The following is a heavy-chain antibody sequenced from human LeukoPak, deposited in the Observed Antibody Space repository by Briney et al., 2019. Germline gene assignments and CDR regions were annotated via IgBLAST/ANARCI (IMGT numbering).Heavy chain of an antibody. CDR1: GGSISSYY. CDR2: IYTSGST. CDR3: ARDGGNWYHLYFDY. V-gene: IGHV4-4*07. Sequence: SETLSLTCTVSGGSISSYYWSWIRQPAGRGLEWIGRIYTSGSTNYNPSLKSRVTMSVDTSKNQFSLTLSSVTAADTAVYYCARDGGNWYHLYFDYWGQGTLVTVSS. D-gene: IGHD6-13*01. J-gene: IGHJ4*02.